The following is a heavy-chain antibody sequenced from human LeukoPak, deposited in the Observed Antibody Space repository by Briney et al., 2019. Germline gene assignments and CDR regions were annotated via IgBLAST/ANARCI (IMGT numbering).Heavy chain of an antibody. V-gene: IGHV4-34*01. CDR1: GGSFSGYY. CDR2: INHSGST. D-gene: IGHD3-10*01. CDR3: ARGGWYYGSGRYYFDY. J-gene: IGHJ4*02. Sequence: SETLSLTCAVYGGSFSGYYWSWIRQPPGKGLEWIGEINHSGSTNYNPSLKRRVTISVDTSKNKFSLKLSSVTAADTAVYYCARGGWYYGSGRYYFDYWGQGTLVTVSS.